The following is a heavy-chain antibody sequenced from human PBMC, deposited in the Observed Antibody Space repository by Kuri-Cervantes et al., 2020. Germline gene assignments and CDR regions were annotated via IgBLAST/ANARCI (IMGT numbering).Heavy chain of an antibody. J-gene: IGHJ4*02. CDR2: ITGRGDST. CDR3: ARGIWLRRIFDY. V-gene: IGHV3-23*01. CDR1: GFIFSTYA. D-gene: IGHD5-18*01. Sequence: GESLKISCAASGFIFSTYAITWVRQAPGKGLQCVSSITGRGDSTYYSDSVKGRFTISRDNSKNTVYLQMNSLRAEDTAVYYCARGIWLRRIFDYWGQGTLVTVSS.